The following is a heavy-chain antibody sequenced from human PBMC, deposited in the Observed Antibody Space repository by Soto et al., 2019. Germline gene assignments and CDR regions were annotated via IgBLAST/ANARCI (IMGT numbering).Heavy chain of an antibody. Sequence: ASVKVSCKDSGYTFTSYGISWVRQAPGQGLEWMGWISAYNGNTNYAQKLQGRVTMTTDTSTSTAYMELRSLRSDDTAVYYCARGFWSGYSRPDAFDIWGQGTMVTVSS. CDR1: GYTFTSYG. V-gene: IGHV1-18*04. J-gene: IGHJ3*02. CDR2: ISAYNGNT. D-gene: IGHD3-3*01. CDR3: ARGFWSGYSRPDAFDI.